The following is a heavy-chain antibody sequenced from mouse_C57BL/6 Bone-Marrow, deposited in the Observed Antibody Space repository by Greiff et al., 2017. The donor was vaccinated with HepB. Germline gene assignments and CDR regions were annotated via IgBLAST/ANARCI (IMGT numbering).Heavy chain of an antibody. CDR3: ASPYYGILDY. V-gene: IGHV1-59*01. D-gene: IGHD2-10*01. J-gene: IGHJ2*01. CDR2: IDPSDSYT. CDR1: GYTFTSYW. Sequence: VQLQQPGAELVRPGTSVKLSCKASGYTFTSYWMHWVKQRPGQGLEWIGVIDPSDSYTNYNQKFKGKATLTVDTSSSTAYMQLSSLTSEDSAVYYCASPYYGILDYWGQGTTLTVSS.